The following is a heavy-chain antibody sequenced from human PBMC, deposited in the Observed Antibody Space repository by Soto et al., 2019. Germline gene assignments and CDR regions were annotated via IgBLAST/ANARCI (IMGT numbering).Heavy chain of an antibody. CDR1: GGSISSYY. V-gene: IGHV4-59*08. J-gene: IGHJ6*02. CDR2: IYYSGST. Sequence: SETLSLTCTVSGGSISSYYWSWIRQPPGKGLEWIGYIYYSGSTNYNPSLKSRVTISVDTSKNQFSLKLSSVTAADTAVYYFARLHYYGSGSYYYYYYGMDVWGQGTTVTVS. D-gene: IGHD3-10*01. CDR3: ARLHYYGSGSYYYYYYGMDV.